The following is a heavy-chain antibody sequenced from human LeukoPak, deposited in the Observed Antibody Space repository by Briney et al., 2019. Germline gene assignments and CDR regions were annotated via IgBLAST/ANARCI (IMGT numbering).Heavy chain of an antibody. CDR1: GFTFSSYE. V-gene: IGHV3-48*03. CDR3: ARAGQWLLSYYYYGMDV. CDR2: ISSSGSTI. D-gene: IGHD5-12*01. J-gene: IGHJ6*02. Sequence: GGSLRLSCAASGFTFSSYEMNWVRQAPGKGLEWVSYISSSGSTIYYADSVKGRFTISRDNAKNSLYLQMNSLRAEDTAVYYCARAGQWLLSYYYYGMDVWGQGTTGTVSS.